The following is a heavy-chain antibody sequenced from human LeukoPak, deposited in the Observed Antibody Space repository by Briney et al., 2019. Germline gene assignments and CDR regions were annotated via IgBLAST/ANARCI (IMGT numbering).Heavy chain of an antibody. CDR1: GYSFTNYW. Sequence: GESLKISCKGSGYSFTNYWIGWVRQMPGKGLEWMGIIYPGDSDTRYSPSFQGQVTISADKSISTAYLQWSSLKASDTAMYYCARKGPSYDSSGYYLQGNYYYMDVWGKGTTVTVSS. V-gene: IGHV5-51*01. CDR3: ARKGPSYDSSGYYLQGNYYYMDV. D-gene: IGHD3-22*01. J-gene: IGHJ6*03. CDR2: IYPGDSDT.